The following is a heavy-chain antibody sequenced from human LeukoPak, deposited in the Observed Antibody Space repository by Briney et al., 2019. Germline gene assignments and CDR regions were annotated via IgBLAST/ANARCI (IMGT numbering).Heavy chain of an antibody. D-gene: IGHD3-22*01. Sequence: GGSLTLSCEDSGFTFRSYEMNWVRQAPGKGLEWVAVISYDGSNKYYADSVKGRFTISRDNSKNTLYLQMNSLRAEDTAVYYCARDRGYYDSSGYYYYMDVWGKGTTVTVSS. CDR3: ARDRGYYDSSGYYYYMDV. V-gene: IGHV3-30*04. CDR2: ISYDGSNK. J-gene: IGHJ6*03. CDR1: GFTFRSYE.